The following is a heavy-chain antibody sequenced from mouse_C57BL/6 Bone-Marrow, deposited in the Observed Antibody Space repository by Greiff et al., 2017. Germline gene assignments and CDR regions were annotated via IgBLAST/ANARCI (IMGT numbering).Heavy chain of an antibody. CDR3: ARGDYGSAWFAY. D-gene: IGHD1-1*01. V-gene: IGHV1-81*01. Sequence: LVESGAELARPGASVKLSCKASGYTFTSYGISWVKQRTGQGLEWIGEIYPRCGNTYYNEKFKGKATLTADKSSSTAYMELRSLTSEDAAVYFSARGDYGSAWFAYWGQGTLVTVSA. CDR1: GYTFTSYG. CDR2: IYPRCGNT. J-gene: IGHJ3*01.